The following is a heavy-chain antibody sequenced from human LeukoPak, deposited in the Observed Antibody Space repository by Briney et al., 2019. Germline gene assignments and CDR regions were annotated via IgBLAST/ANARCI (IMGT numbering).Heavy chain of an antibody. V-gene: IGHV4-34*01. CDR3: ARGRVSSGWYKWYFDL. CDR1: GGSFSGYY. Sequence: SETLSLTCAVYGGSFSGYYWSWIRQPPGKGLEWIGETNHSGSTNYNPSLKSRVTISVDTSKNQFSLKLSSVTAADTAVYYCARGRVSSGWYKWYFDLWGRGTLVTVSS. D-gene: IGHD6-19*01. J-gene: IGHJ2*01. CDR2: TNHSGST.